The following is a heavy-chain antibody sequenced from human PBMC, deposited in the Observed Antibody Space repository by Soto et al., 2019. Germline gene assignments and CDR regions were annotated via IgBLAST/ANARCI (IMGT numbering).Heavy chain of an antibody. CDR2: ISASGGSGDTT. Sequence: EGQVLESGGGLVQPGGSLRLSCTSSVFTFSSYAMSWVRLAPGKGLEWVSCISASGGSGDTTYYADSVAGRFTISRDNSKNTLYLQMNSLRAEDTAVYYCAKSSGWPGIFDYWGQGTLVTVSS. CDR3: AKSSGWPGIFDY. D-gene: IGHD6-19*01. J-gene: IGHJ4*02. CDR1: VFTFSSYA. V-gene: IGHV3-23*01.